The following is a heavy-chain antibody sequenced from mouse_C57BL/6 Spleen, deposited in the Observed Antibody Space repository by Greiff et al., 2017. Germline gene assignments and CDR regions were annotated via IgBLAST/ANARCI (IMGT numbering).Heavy chain of an antibody. V-gene: IGHV1-72*01. CDR3: ARNYDYDEGFAY. J-gene: IGHJ3*01. CDR1: GYTFTSYW. CDR2: IDPNSGGT. Sequence: QVQLQQPGAELVKPGASVKLSCKASGYTFTSYWMHWVKQRPGRGLEWIGRIDPNSGGTKYNEQFKSKATLTVDKPSSTAYMQLSSLTSEDSAVYYCARNYDYDEGFAYWGKGTLVTVSA. D-gene: IGHD2-4*01.